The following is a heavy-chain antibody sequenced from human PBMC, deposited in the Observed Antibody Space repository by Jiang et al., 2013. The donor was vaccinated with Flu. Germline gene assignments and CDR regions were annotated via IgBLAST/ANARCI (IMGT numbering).Heavy chain of an antibody. CDR3: ARTRYSSTPYFDY. Sequence: QTLSLTCVISGDSVAGNSVAWNWLRQSPSRGLEWLGRTFYRSKWYNEYALSLKSRVTINADTSKNQFPLQLNSVTPEDTAFYYCARTRYSSTPYFDYWGQGSLVTVSS. CDR1: GDSVAGNSVA. D-gene: IGHD2-2*01. J-gene: IGHJ4*02. CDR2: TFYRSKWYN. V-gene: IGHV6-1*01.